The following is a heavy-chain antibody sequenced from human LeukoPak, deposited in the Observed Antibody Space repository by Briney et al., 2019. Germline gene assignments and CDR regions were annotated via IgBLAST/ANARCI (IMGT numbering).Heavy chain of an antibody. CDR2: ISWNSGSI. Sequence: GGSLRLSCAASGFTFDDYAMHWVRQAPGKGLEWVSGISWNSGSIGYADSVKGRFTISRDNAKNSLYLQMNSLRAEDTALYYCAKDIRNYYDSSGYYRGMDVWGQGTTVTVSS. V-gene: IGHV3-9*01. J-gene: IGHJ6*02. CDR1: GFTFDDYA. D-gene: IGHD3-22*01. CDR3: AKDIRNYYDSSGYYRGMDV.